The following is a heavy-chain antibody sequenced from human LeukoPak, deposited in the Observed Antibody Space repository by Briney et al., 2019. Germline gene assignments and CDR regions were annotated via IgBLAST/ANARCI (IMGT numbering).Heavy chain of an antibody. CDR3: ARAGHSSGWAIYDY. CDR1: GYTFTDYW. D-gene: IGHD6-19*01. V-gene: IGHV5-51*01. CDR2: IYPGDSDT. Sequence: GESLKISCKASGYTFTDYWIGWVRQMPGKGLEWMGIIYPGDSDTRYSPSFQGQVTISADKSISTAYLQWSSLKASDTAMYYCARAGHSSGWAIYDYWGQGTLVTVSS. J-gene: IGHJ4*02.